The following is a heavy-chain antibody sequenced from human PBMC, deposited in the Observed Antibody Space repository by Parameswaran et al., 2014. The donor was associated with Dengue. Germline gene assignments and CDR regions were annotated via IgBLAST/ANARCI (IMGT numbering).Heavy chain of an antibody. CDR3: ARAGYSSSWTPGGVYYYGMDV. Sequence: VRQMPGKGLEWMGRIDPSDSYTNYSPSFQGHVTISADKSISTAYLQWSSLKASDTAMYYCARAGYSSSWTPGGVYYYGMDVWGQGTTVTVSS. J-gene: IGHJ6*02. V-gene: IGHV5-10-1*01. CDR2: IDPSDSYT. D-gene: IGHD6-13*01.